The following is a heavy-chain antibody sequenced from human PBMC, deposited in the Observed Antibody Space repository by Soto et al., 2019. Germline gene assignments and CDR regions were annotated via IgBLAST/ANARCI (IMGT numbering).Heavy chain of an antibody. V-gene: IGHV3-23*01. D-gene: IGHD3-10*01. Sequence: HPGGSLRLSCAASGFTFSSYAMSWVRQAPGKGLEWVSAISGSGGSTYYADSVKGRFTISRDNSKNTLYLQMNSLRAEDTAVYYWAKTPPNLWFGELLYWGQGTLVTFPS. CDR1: GFTFSSYA. J-gene: IGHJ4*02. CDR2: ISGSGGST. CDR3: AKTPPNLWFGELLY.